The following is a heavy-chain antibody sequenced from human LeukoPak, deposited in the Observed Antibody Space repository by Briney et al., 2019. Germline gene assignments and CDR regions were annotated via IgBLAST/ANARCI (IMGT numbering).Heavy chain of an antibody. J-gene: IGHJ4*02. V-gene: IGHV3-23*01. Sequence: GGSLRLSCAASGFTFDDYGMSWVRQAPGKGLEWVSGISGSGGSTSYADSVKGRFTISRDNSKNTVYLQMNSLRGEGAAVYYCAKEPLYCGGDCYEPFDCWGQGTLVTVSP. CDR2: ISGSGGST. CDR3: AKEPLYCGGDCYEPFDC. D-gene: IGHD2-21*02. CDR1: GFTFDDYG.